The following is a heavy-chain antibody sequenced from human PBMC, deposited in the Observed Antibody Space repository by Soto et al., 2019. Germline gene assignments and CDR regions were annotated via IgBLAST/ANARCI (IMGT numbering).Heavy chain of an antibody. CDR3: ARDTDPLYYYYYGMDV. CDR1: GGSISSYY. V-gene: IGHV4-59*01. D-gene: IGHD4-4*01. Sequence: NPSETLSLTCTVSGGSISSYYWSWIRQPPGKGLEWIGYIYYSGSTNYNPSLKSRVTISVDTSKNQFSLKLSSVTAADTAVYYCARDTDPLYYYYYGMDVWGQGTTGTVSS. CDR2: IYYSGST. J-gene: IGHJ6*02.